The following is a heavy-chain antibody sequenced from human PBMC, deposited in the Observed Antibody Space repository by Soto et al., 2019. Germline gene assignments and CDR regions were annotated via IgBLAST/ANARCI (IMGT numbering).Heavy chain of an antibody. Sequence: EVQLAESGGGFAQPGGSLRLSCAASGFTLSGYAMDWVRQAPGKGLEYVSGISSNGVGTYYAKSVQGRFTISRDNSKNTVYLQMGSLRPEDMAVYYCARRAGPDFYYMDVWGKGTTVTVSS. D-gene: IGHD6-13*01. J-gene: IGHJ6*03. CDR3: ARRAGPDFYYMDV. CDR2: ISSNGVGT. V-gene: IGHV3-64*01. CDR1: GFTLSGYA.